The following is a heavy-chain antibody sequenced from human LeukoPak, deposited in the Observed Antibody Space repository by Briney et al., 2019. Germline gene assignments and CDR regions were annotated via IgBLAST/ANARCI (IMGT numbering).Heavy chain of an antibody. V-gene: IGHV1-18*01. J-gene: IGHJ3*02. CDR3: ARDGVGATLSDAFDI. Sequence: ASVKVSCKASGYTFTSYGISRVRQAPGQGLEWMGWISAYNGNTNYAQKLQGRVTMTTDTSTSTAYMELRSLRSDDTAVYYCARDGVGATLSDAFDIWGQGTMVTVSS. CDR2: ISAYNGNT. CDR1: GYTFTSYG. D-gene: IGHD1-26*01.